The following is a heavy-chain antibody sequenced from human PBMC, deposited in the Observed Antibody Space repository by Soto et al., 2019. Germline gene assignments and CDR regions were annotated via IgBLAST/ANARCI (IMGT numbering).Heavy chain of an antibody. CDR2: ISWNSGRI. J-gene: IGHJ4*02. Sequence: GGSLRLSCAASGFTFDDCAMHWVRQAPGKGLEWVSGISWNSGRIAYADSVKGRFTISRDNSKNTLYLQMNSLRAEDTAVYYCAYSSTPFDYWGQGTLVTVSS. D-gene: IGHD6-13*01. CDR1: GFTFDDCA. CDR3: AYSSTPFDY. V-gene: IGHV3-9*01.